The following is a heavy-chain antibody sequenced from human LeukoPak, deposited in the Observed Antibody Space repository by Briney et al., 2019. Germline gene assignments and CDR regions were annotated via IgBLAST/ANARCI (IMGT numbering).Heavy chain of an antibody. V-gene: IGHV4-34*01. Sequence: RASGTLSLTCAVYGGSFSGYYWSWIRQPPGKGLEWIGEINHSGSTNYNPSLKSRVTISVDTSKNQFSLKLSSVTAADTAVYYCARGLDYSNYDYWGQGTLVTVSS. CDR1: GGSFSGYY. J-gene: IGHJ4*02. D-gene: IGHD4-11*01. CDR2: INHSGST. CDR3: ARGLDYSNYDY.